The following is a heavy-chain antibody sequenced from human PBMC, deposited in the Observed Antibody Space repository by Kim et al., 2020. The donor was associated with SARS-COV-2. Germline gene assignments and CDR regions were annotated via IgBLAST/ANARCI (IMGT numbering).Heavy chain of an antibody. CDR2: GSR. Sequence: GSRGYADSVKGRFTISRDNAKNSRYLQMNSLRAEDTALYYCAKDLSRGNYWGQGTLVTVSS. D-gene: IGHD3-16*01. V-gene: IGHV3-9*01. J-gene: IGHJ4*02. CDR3: AKDLSRGNY.